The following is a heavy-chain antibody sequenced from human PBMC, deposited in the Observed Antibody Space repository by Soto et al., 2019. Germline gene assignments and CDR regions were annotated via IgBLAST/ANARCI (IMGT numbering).Heavy chain of an antibody. J-gene: IGHJ4*02. Sequence: EVQLVESGGGLVQPGRSLRLSCAASGFTFDDYAMHWVRQAPGKGLEWVSGISWNSGSIGYADSVKGRFTISRDNAKNSLYLQMNSLRAEDTALYYCAKDLGYCSGGSCSNFDYWGQGTLVTVSS. CDR3: AKDLGYCSGGSCSNFDY. D-gene: IGHD2-15*01. V-gene: IGHV3-9*01. CDR2: ISWNSGSI. CDR1: GFTFDDYA.